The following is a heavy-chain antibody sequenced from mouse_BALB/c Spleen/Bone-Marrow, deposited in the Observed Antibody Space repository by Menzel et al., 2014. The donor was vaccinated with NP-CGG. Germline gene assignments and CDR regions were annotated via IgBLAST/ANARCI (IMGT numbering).Heavy chain of an antibody. D-gene: IGHD1-1*01. CDR2: IRSKSNNYAT. CDR1: GFTFNTYA. Sequence: EVHLVESGGGLVQPKGSLKLSCAASGFTFNTYAMNWVRQAPGKGLEWVVGIRSKSNNYATYYADSVKDRFTISRDDSQSRHYLKKSNWEAEEAAIYYCVRRDRSTGGFDFWGPGTTVTVSS. V-gene: IGHV10-1*02. CDR3: VRRDRSTGGFDF. J-gene: IGHJ1*01.